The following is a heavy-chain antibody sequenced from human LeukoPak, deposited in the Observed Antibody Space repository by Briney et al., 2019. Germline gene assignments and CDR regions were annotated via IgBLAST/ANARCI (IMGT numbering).Heavy chain of an antibody. D-gene: IGHD2-2*01. V-gene: IGHV3-23*01. CDR1: GFTFSSYA. CDR2: ISGSGGST. Sequence: GGSLRLSCAASGFTFSSYAMSWVRQAPGKGLEWVSAISGSGGSTYYADSVKGRFTISRDNSKNTLYLQMNSLRAEDTAVYYCATRGLWCSSTSCPLNFQHWGQGTLVTVSS. J-gene: IGHJ1*01. CDR3: ATRGLWCSSTSCPLNFQH.